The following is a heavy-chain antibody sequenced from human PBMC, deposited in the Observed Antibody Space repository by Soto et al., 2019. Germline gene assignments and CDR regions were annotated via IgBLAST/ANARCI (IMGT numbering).Heavy chain of an antibody. Sequence: QVQLQESGPGLVKPSETLSLTCTVSGGSISSYYWSWIRQPPGKGLEWIGYIYYSGSTNYNPSLNSRVTRSVDTSKNQFSLKLSSVTAADTAVYYCARYPRYHGPVDYWGQGTLVTVAS. CDR2: IYYSGST. J-gene: IGHJ4*02. CDR1: GGSISSYY. V-gene: IGHV4-59*01. D-gene: IGHD2-2*01. CDR3: ARYPRYHGPVDY.